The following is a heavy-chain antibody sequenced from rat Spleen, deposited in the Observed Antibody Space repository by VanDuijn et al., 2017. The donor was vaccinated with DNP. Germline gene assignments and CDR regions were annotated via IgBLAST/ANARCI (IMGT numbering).Heavy chain of an antibody. CDR3: ARGPNYGGYADYFDY. Sequence: EVKLVESGGGLVQPGRSLKLSCVASGFTFNDYWMGWVRQAPGKGLEWIGQINKDSSTISYSPSLKDKLTISRDSAQNTLYLQMSKLGSEDTAIYYCARGPNYGGYADYFDYWGQGVMVTVSS. CDR2: INKDSSTI. J-gene: IGHJ2*01. CDR1: GFTFNDYW. V-gene: IGHV4-2*01. D-gene: IGHD1-11*01.